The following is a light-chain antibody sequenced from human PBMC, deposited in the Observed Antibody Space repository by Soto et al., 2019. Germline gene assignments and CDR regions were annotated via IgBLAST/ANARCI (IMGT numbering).Light chain of an antibody. V-gene: IGLV1-40*01. Sequence: QSVLTQPPSVSVARGQRVTISCTGSSSNIGAGYDVHWYQQLPGTAPKLLIYGNSNRPSGVPDRFSGSKSGTSASLAITGLQAEDEADYYCQSYDSSMSGVVFGGGTKLTVL. CDR1: SSNIGAGYD. CDR3: QSYDSSMSGVV. CDR2: GNS. J-gene: IGLJ2*01.